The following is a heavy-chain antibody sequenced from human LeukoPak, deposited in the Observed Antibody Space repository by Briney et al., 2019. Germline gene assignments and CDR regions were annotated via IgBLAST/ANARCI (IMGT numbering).Heavy chain of an antibody. V-gene: IGHV3-30*04. Sequence: GGSLRLSCAASGFSISTSAMHWVRQAPGKGLQWVAVISYDGGKEDYADSVKGRFTISRDNSKNTLYLQMSSLGDEDTAVYYCVRGENDSSGSYYYFDYWGQGTLATVSS. CDR3: VRGENDSSGSYYYFDY. CDR2: ISYDGGKE. CDR1: GFSISTSA. J-gene: IGHJ4*02. D-gene: IGHD1-26*01.